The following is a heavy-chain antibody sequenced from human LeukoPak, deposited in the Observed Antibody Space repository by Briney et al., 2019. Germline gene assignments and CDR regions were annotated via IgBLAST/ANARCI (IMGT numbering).Heavy chain of an antibody. J-gene: IGHJ4*02. CDR3: ARPNYDFWSGYSGSFDY. CDR1: GFTFSSYA. V-gene: IGHV3-23*01. Sequence: PGGSLRLSCAASGFTFSSYAMSWVRQAPGKGLEWVSAISGSGGSTYYADSVKGRFTISRDNSKNTLYLQMNSLRAEDTAVYYCARPNYDFWSGYSGSFDYWGQGTLVTVSS. D-gene: IGHD3-3*01. CDR2: ISGSGGST.